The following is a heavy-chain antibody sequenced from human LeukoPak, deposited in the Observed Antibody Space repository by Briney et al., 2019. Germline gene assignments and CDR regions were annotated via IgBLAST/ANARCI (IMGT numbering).Heavy chain of an antibody. CDR1: GFTFSSYW. CDR3: ARNWFDP. V-gene: IGHV3-53*05. CDR2: IYSGGST. J-gene: IGHJ5*02. Sequence: PGGSLRLSCAASGFTFSSYWMHWVRQAPGKGLVWVSVIYSGGSTYYADSVKGRFTISRDKSKNTVYLQMNSLRFEDTAMYYCARNWFDPWGQGTLVTVSS.